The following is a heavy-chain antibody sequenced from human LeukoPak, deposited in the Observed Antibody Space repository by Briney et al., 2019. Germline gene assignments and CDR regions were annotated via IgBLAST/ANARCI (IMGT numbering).Heavy chain of an antibody. CDR3: ARDDDPRGYADY. CDR2: ISNAGCTI. J-gene: IGHJ4*02. Sequence: GGSLRLSCAASGFTFSDYYMNWVRQAPGKGLEWVSYISNAGCTIYYADSVKGRFTISRDNAKNSLYLQMNSLRAEDTAVYYCARDDDPRGYADYWGQGTLVTVSS. V-gene: IGHV3-11*01. CDR1: GFTFSDYY. D-gene: IGHD3-22*01.